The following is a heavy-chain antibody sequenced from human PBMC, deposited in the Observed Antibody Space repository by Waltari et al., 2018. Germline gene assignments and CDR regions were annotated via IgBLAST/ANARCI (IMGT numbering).Heavy chain of an antibody. CDR1: GVTFTSHW. V-gene: IGHV3-74*01. J-gene: IGHJ4*02. D-gene: IGHD4-17*01. CDR2: TNGDGGST. Sequence: EVQLVQSGGGLVQPGGSLSLPCAASGVTFTSHWRHWVRQAPGKGRVWVSITNGDGGSTSYADSVKGRFTISRDNAKNTLYLQRNSLRAEDTSVYYCSRDLQHGDFGRGRDYWGQGTLVTVSS. CDR3: SRDLQHGDFGRGRDY.